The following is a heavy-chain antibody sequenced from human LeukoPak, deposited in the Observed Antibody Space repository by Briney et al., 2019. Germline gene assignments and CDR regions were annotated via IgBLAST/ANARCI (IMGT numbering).Heavy chain of an antibody. V-gene: IGHV1-18*01. CDR3: ARAPRGYSYAALFDY. CDR2: ISAYNGNT. D-gene: IGHD5-18*01. J-gene: IGHJ4*02. CDR1: GYTFTSYG. Sequence: GASVKVSCKASGYTFTSYGISWVRQAPGQGLEWMGWISAYNGNTNYAQKLQGRVTMTTDTSTSTAYMELSSLRSEDTAVYYCARAPRGYSYAALFDYWGQGTLVTVSS.